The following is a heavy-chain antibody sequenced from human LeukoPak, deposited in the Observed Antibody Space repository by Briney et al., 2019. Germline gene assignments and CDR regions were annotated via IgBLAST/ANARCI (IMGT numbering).Heavy chain of an antibody. CDR1: GGSISSSSYY. Sequence: PSETLSLTCSVSGGSISSSSYYWGWIRQPPGKGLEWIGSSHYSGSTYYNPSLKSRVTISVDTSKNQFSLKLSSVTAADTAVYYCAREEGLLLWFGELLYNWFDPWGQGTLVTVSS. J-gene: IGHJ5*02. CDR3: AREEGLLLWFGELLYNWFDP. V-gene: IGHV4-39*02. D-gene: IGHD3-10*01. CDR2: SHYSGST.